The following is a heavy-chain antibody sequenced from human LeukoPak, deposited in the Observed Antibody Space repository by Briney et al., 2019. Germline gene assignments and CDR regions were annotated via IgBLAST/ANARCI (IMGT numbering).Heavy chain of an antibody. V-gene: IGHV4-59*10. Sequence: SQTLSLTWAVDGGSFSGYYWSWVRQPAGRGRGWIGRIYTSGSTNYNPSLKRRVTISVDTSKNQFSLKLSSVTAADTAVYYGARGTIFGVGWDYYYGMDVWGQGTTVTVSS. CDR1: GGSFSGYY. D-gene: IGHD3-3*01. CDR3: ARGTIFGVGWDYYYGMDV. CDR2: IYTSGST. J-gene: IGHJ6*02.